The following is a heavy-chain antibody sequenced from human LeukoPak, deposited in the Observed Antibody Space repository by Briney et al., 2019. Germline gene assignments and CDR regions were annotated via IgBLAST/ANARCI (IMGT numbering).Heavy chain of an antibody. Sequence: ASVKVSCKSSGYTFTGYYIHWVRQAPGQGLEWMGWINPKSGGTNYAQKFQGRVTMTRDTSISTACMDLSRLRSDDTAVYYCARMLTLGGVIAPFDYWGQGSLVTVSS. CDR2: INPKSGGT. J-gene: IGHJ4*02. CDR1: GYTFTGYY. D-gene: IGHD3-16*02. CDR3: ARMLTLGGVIAPFDY. V-gene: IGHV1-2*02.